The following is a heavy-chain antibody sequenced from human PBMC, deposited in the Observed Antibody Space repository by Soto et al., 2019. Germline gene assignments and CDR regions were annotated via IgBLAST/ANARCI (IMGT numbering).Heavy chain of an antibody. CDR2: INHSGST. Sequence: QVQLQQWGAGLLKPSETLSLTCAVYGGSFSGYYWSWIRQPPGKGLEWIGEINHSGSTNYNPSLKGRVTISVDTSKNQFSLKLSSVTAADTAVYYCARAGGSGSSGDFDAFDIWGQGTMVTVSS. CDR1: GGSFSGYY. V-gene: IGHV4-34*01. J-gene: IGHJ3*02. D-gene: IGHD3-10*01. CDR3: ARAGGSGSSGDFDAFDI.